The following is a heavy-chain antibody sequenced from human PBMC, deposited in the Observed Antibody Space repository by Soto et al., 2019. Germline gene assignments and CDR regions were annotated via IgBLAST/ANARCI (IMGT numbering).Heavy chain of an antibody. CDR2: ISGSGGST. D-gene: IGHD3-22*01. V-gene: IGHV3-23*01. CDR1: GFTFSSYA. J-gene: IGHJ6*02. CDR3: AKDGRPTYYYDSSGYLPHYYYYGTVV. Sequence: GGSLRLSCAASGFTFSSYAMSWVRQAPGKGLEWVSAISGSGGSTYYADSVKGRFTISRDNSKNTLYLQMNSLRAEDTAVYYCAKDGRPTYYYDSSGYLPHYYYYGTVVWGPEALLTVSS.